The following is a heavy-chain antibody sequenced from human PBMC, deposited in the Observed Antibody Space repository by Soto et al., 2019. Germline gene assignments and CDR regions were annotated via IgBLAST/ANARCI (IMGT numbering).Heavy chain of an antibody. Sequence: SQTLSLTCAISGDSVSSNSAAWNWIRQSPSRGLEWLGRTYYRSKWYNDYAVSVKSRITINPDTSKNQFSLKLSSVTAADTAVYYCARGRHCSGGSCYSPLSSYWFDPWGQGTLVTVS. CDR3: ARGRHCSGGSCYSPLSSYWFDP. CDR1: GDSVSSNSAA. V-gene: IGHV6-1*01. D-gene: IGHD2-15*01. CDR2: TYYRSKWYN. J-gene: IGHJ5*02.